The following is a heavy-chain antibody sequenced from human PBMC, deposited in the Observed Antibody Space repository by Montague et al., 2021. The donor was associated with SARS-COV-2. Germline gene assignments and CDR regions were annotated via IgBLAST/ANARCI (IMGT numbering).Heavy chain of an antibody. CDR2: IYWSGST. V-gene: IGHV4-31*03. Sequence: TLSLTCTVSRGSINNGGYFWTWIRQHPGKGLEWIGHIYWSGSTRDNPSLRGRVSFSVDTSKNQFSLQLTSVTAADTAVYYCARGVSLGDHLDYWGQGALVTVS. D-gene: IGHD4-17*01. CDR3: ARGVSLGDHLDY. J-gene: IGHJ4*02. CDR1: RGSINNGGYF.